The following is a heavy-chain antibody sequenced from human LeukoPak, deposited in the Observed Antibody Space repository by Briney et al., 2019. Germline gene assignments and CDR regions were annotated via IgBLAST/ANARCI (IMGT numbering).Heavy chain of an antibody. CDR3: ARVTKKLFRLRGNYFDN. V-gene: IGHV4-31*03. Sequence: PSETLSLTCTVSGGSISSGGYYWSWIRQHPGKGLEWIGYIYYSGSTYYNPSLKSRPTISVDTSENQFFLNLTSVTAADTAVYYCARVTKKLFRLRGNYFDNWGQGTLVTVSS. D-gene: IGHD4-11*01. J-gene: IGHJ4*02. CDR1: GGSISSGGYY. CDR2: IYYSGST.